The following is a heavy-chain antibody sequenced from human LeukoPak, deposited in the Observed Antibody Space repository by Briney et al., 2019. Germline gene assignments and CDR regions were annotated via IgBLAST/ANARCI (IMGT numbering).Heavy chain of an antibody. Sequence: PGGSLRLSCAASGFTFSYYWMSWVRQAPGKGLEWVANINQDGTEKYYVDSVKGRFTISRDNAKNSLYLQMNSLRAEDTALYHCARGNYDILTGYYPFDYWGQGTLVTVSS. CDR3: ARGNYDILTGYYPFDY. CDR2: INQDGTEK. CDR1: GFTFSYYW. V-gene: IGHV3-7*03. D-gene: IGHD3-9*01. J-gene: IGHJ4*02.